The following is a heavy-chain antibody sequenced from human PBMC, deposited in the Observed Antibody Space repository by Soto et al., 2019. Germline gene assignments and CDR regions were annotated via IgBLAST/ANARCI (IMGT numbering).Heavy chain of an antibody. J-gene: IGHJ6*01. V-gene: IGHV3-21*01. CDR3: ARVHLVAGSAFYCAMDV. D-gene: IGHD6-6*01. CDR2: ISGSGKDT. Sequence: GGSLRLSCVASGFALTNSRMNWVRQAPGKGLEWVASISGSGKDTFYRHSVKGRFAISRDSAGTSLFLRMDSVKVEDTAVYHCARVHLVAGSAFYCAMDVWGPGTGVTV. CDR1: GFALTNSR.